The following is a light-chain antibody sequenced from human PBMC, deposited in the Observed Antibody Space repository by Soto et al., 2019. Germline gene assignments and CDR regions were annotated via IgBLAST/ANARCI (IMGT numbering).Light chain of an antibody. CDR1: QSVRGS. CDR2: DAS. CDR3: QQYGSSPLT. Sequence: EIVLTQSPATLSLSPGERATLSCRASQSVRGSLAWYQQKPGQAPRLLIYDASNRATGIPARFSGGGSGTDFTLTISSLEPEDFAVYYCQQYGSSPLTFGGGTKVEIK. J-gene: IGKJ4*01. V-gene: IGKV3-11*01.